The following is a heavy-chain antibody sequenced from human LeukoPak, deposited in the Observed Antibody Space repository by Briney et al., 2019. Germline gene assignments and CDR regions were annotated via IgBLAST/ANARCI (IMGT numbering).Heavy chain of an antibody. CDR2: IYPGDSDT. J-gene: IGHJ3*02. D-gene: IGHD3-22*01. CDR1: GYSFTSYW. CDR3: ARPYYDSSGYYHWVAFDI. Sequence: GESLKISCKGSGYSFTSYWIGWVRQMPGKGLEWMGIIYPGDSDTRYSPSFQGQVTISADKSISTAYLQWSSLKASDTAMYYCARPYYDSSGYYHWVAFDIWAKGQWSPSLQ. V-gene: IGHV5-51*01.